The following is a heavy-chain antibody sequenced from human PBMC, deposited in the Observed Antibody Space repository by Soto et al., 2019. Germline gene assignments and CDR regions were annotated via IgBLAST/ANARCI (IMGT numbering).Heavy chain of an antibody. D-gene: IGHD5-18*01. V-gene: IGHV4-31*03. CDR2: IYYSGST. CDR1: GGSISSGGYY. CDR3: ARDQKYSYVYYYFDY. J-gene: IGHJ4*02. Sequence: TLSLTCTVSGGSISSGGYYWSWIRQHPGKGLEWIGYIYYSGSTYYNPSLKSRVTISVDTSKNQFSLKLSSVTAADTAVYYCARDQKYSYVYYYFDYWGQGTLVTVSS.